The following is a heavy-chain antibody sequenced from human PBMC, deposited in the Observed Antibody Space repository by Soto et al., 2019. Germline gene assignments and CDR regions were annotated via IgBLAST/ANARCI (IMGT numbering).Heavy chain of an antibody. CDR3: ARALRWFQRSYFDY. CDR2: INHSGST. J-gene: IGHJ4*02. V-gene: IGHV4-34*01. D-gene: IGHD4-17*01. Sequence: TLSLTCAVYGGSFSGYYWSWIRQPPGKGLEWIGEINHSGSTNYNPSLKSRVTISVDTSKNQFSLKLSSVTAADTAVYYCARALRWFQRSYFDYWGQGTLVTVSS. CDR1: GGSFSGYY.